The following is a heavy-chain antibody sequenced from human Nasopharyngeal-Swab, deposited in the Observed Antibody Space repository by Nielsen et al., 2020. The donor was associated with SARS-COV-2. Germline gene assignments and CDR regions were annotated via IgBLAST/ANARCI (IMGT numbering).Heavy chain of an antibody. CDR2: IRSKAYGGTT. J-gene: IGHJ6*03. CDR3: SRGTLHYYFMDV. D-gene: IGHD1-26*01. CDR1: GFTFGDYP. V-gene: IGHV3-49*04. Sequence: GGSLRLSCAASGFTFGDYPMTWVRQAPGKGLEWVGFIRSKAYGGTTEYAASVKGRFTISRGDSKSIAYMQLNSLKTEDTALYYCSRGTLHYYFMDVWGKGTTVTVSS.